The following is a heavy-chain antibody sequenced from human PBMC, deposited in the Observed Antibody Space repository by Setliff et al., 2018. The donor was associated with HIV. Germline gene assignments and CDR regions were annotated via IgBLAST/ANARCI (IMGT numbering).Heavy chain of an antibody. D-gene: IGHD5-12*01. CDR2: IFHSGST. CDR1: GGSISRGGYS. CDR3: ARVGLRFKYTFDY. V-gene: IGHV4-30-2*01. Sequence: SETLSLTCAVSGGSISRGGYSWGWIRQPPGKGLEWIGYIFHSGSTYYNPSLTNRAAILLDTSKNQFSLRLTSVTATDTAVYYGARVGLRFKYTFDYWGQGMLVTVSS. J-gene: IGHJ4*02.